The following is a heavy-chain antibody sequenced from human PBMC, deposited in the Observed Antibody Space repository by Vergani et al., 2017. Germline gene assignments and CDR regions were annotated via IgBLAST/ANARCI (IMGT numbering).Heavy chain of an antibody. V-gene: IGHV3-13*04. Sequence: EVQLVESGGGLVQPGGSLRLSCAASGFTFSSYDMHWVRQATGKGLEWVSAIGTAGDTYYPGSVKGRFTISRENAKNSLYLQMNSLRAGDTAVYYCARGDVDTAMGLAFDYWGQGTLVTVSS. CDR2: IGTAGDT. D-gene: IGHD5-18*01. CDR3: ARGDVDTAMGLAFDY. J-gene: IGHJ4*02. CDR1: GFTFSSYD.